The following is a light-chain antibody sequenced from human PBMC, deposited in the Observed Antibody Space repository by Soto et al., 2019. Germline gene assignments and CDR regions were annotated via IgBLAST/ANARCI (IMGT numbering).Light chain of an antibody. Sequence: EMVMTQSPAILSVSPGESATLSCRASQSVNSNYLAWYQQHPGQPPRLLIYGISTRATGIPARFSGSGSGTEFSLTISSLQSEDFAIYFCQQYYNWPRTFGQGTKVDIK. J-gene: IGKJ1*01. V-gene: IGKV3-15*01. CDR3: QQYYNWPRT. CDR2: GIS. CDR1: QSVNSN.